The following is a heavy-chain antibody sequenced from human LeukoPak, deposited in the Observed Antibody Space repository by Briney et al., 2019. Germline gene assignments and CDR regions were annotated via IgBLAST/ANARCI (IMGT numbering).Heavy chain of an antibody. V-gene: IGHV4-38-2*02. J-gene: IGHJ4*02. CDR2: IYHSGST. CDR1: GYSISSGYY. CDR3: ARVASSSSHFDY. Sequence: PSETLSLTCTVSGYSISSGYYWGWIRQPPGKGLEWIGSIYHSGSTYYNPSLKSRVTISVDTSKNQFSLQLNSVTPEDTAVYYCARVASSSSHFDYWGQGTLVTVSS. D-gene: IGHD6-6*01.